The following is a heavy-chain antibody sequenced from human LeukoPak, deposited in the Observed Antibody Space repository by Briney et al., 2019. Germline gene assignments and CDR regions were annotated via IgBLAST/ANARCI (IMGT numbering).Heavy chain of an antibody. Sequence: GESLKISCKGSGYTFTNYWIGWVRQMPGKGLEFMGIIYPGDSDTRYSPSFQGQVTISVDKSINTAYLQWSSLKASDSAMYYCAISTWGDDAFDIWGQGTRVTVSS. V-gene: IGHV5-51*01. CDR3: AISTWGDDAFDI. D-gene: IGHD2/OR15-2a*01. CDR2: IYPGDSDT. CDR1: GYTFTNYW. J-gene: IGHJ3*02.